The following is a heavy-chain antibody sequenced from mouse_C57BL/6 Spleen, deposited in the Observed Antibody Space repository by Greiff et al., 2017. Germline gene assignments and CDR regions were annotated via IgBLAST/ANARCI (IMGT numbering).Heavy chain of an antibody. CDR1: GYAFSSYW. CDR2: IYPGDGDT. Sequence: VKLVESGAELVKPGASVKISCKASGYAFSSYWMNWVKQRPGKGLEWIGQIYPGDGDTNYNGKFKGKATLTADKSSSTAYMQLSSLTSEDSAVYFCAREVIYYGSSGSCDYWGQGTTLTVSS. D-gene: IGHD1-1*01. CDR3: AREVIYYGSSGSCDY. V-gene: IGHV1-80*01. J-gene: IGHJ2*01.